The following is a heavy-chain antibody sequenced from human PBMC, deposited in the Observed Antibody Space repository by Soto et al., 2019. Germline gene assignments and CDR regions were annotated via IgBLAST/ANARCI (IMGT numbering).Heavy chain of an antibody. CDR1: GFTFSSFG. D-gene: IGHD7-27*01. J-gene: IGHJ4*02. CDR3: AKDWGLGKGDYFDY. Sequence: ESGGGVVPPGRSLRLSCAASGFTFSSFGMHWVRQAPGKGLEWVAVISYDGSKESCADSVKGRFTISRDNSKNTLYLQMNSLRAEDTAVYYCAKDWGLGKGDYFDYWGQGTLVTVSS. CDR2: ISYDGSKE. V-gene: IGHV3-30*18.